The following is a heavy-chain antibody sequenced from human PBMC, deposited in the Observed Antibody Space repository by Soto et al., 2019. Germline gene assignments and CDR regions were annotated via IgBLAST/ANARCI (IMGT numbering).Heavy chain of an antibody. V-gene: IGHV4-39*01. Sequence: SETLSLTCTVSVASIITDNYFWVWIRQSPRRGRELIGSISYSGRTYDNPSLQSRVTISIDASKNQFSLKLTSVTTADTAVYYCARRRASDYGGNPHTYYFDRWGQGAMVTVSS. CDR3: ARRRASDYGGNPHTYYFDR. J-gene: IGHJ4*02. CDR2: ISYSGRT. CDR1: VASIITDNYF. D-gene: IGHD4-17*01.